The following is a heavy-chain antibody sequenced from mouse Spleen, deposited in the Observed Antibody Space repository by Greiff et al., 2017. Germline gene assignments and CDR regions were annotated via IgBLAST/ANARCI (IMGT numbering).Heavy chain of an antibody. Sequence: QVQLQQSGAELARPGASVKMSCKASGYTFTSYTTHWVKQRPGQGLEWIGYINPSSGYTKYNQKFKDKATLTADKSSSTAYMQLSSLTSEDSAVYYCARSGWYYAMDYWGQGTSVTVSS. CDR2: INPSSGYT. CDR3: ARSGWYYAMDY. D-gene: IGHD1-1*02. J-gene: IGHJ4*01. V-gene: IGHV1-4*01. CDR1: GYTFTSYT.